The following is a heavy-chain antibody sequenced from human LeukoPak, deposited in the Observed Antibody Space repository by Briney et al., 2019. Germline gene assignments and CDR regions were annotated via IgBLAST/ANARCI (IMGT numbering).Heavy chain of an antibody. CDR3: AKDAPVNIVVVPAANS. Sequence: PGGSLRLSCAASGFTFSSYGMYWVRQAPGKGLEWVSAISGSGGSTYYADSVKGRFTISRDNSKNTLYLQMNSLRAEDTAVYYCAKDAPVNIVVVPAANSWGQGTLVTVSS. CDR1: GFTFSSYG. D-gene: IGHD2-2*01. CDR2: ISGSGGST. J-gene: IGHJ4*02. V-gene: IGHV3-23*01.